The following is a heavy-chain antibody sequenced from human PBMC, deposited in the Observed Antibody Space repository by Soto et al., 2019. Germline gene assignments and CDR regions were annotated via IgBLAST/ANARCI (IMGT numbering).Heavy chain of an antibody. J-gene: IGHJ1*01. V-gene: IGHV1-69*02. CDR2: IIPILGIA. CDR1: GGTFSSYT. Sequence: SVKVSCKASGGTFSSYTISWVRQAPGQGLEWMGRIIPILGIANYAQKFQGRVTITADKSTSTAYMELSSLRSEDTAVYYCARGLYYDSSGYYWLAEYFQHWG. D-gene: IGHD3-22*01. CDR3: ARGLYYDSSGYYWLAEYFQH.